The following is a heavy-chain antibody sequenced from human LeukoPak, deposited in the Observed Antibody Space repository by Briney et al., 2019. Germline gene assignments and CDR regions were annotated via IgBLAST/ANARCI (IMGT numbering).Heavy chain of an antibody. CDR1: GYSFTSYW. Sequence: GESLKVSGKGSGYSFTSYWIGWVRQMPGKGLEWMWIIYPGDSDTRYSPSFQGQVTISAYKSISTAYLQWSSLKASDTAMYYCARALTNRYYYYYMDVWGKGTTVTVSS. CDR3: ARALTNRYYYYYMDV. V-gene: IGHV5-51*01. CDR2: IYPGDSDT. D-gene: IGHD1-14*01. J-gene: IGHJ6*03.